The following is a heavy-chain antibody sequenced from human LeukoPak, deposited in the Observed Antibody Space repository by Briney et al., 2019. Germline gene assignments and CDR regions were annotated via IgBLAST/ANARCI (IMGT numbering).Heavy chain of an antibody. CDR2: IYYSGRT. D-gene: IGHD1-26*01. Sequence: PSETLSLTCTVSGGSISSYYWNWIRQPPGKGLEWIGYIYYSGRTNYNPSLKSRVTISVDTSKNQFYLNVTSVTAADTAVYYCARGAYSFDIWGQGTEVTVSS. J-gene: IGHJ3*02. CDR3: ARGAYSFDI. CDR1: GGSISSYY. V-gene: IGHV4-59*12.